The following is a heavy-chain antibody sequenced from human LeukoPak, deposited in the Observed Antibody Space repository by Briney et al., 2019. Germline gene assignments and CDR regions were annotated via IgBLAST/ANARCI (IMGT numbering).Heavy chain of an antibody. D-gene: IGHD3-22*01. V-gene: IGHV3-21*04. CDR2: ISSSGSTI. CDR3: ARYGDVYYDSSGYRGAFDI. Sequence: GGSLRLSRAASGFTFSSYGMSWVRQAPGKGLEWASAISSSGSTIYYADSVKGRFTISRDNAKNSLYLQMNSLRAEDTAVYYCARYGDVYYDSSGYRGAFDIWGQGTMVTVSS. J-gene: IGHJ3*02. CDR1: GFTFSSYG.